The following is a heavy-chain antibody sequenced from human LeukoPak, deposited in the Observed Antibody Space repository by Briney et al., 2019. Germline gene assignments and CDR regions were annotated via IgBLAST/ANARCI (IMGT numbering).Heavy chain of an antibody. D-gene: IGHD3-3*01. CDR2: ISSSSSTI. CDR1: GFTFSSYS. CDR3: ARNYGIFGVVTPFDY. V-gene: IGHV3-48*04. Sequence: GGPLRLSCAASGFTFSSYSMNWVRQAPGKGLEWVSYISSSSSTIYYADSVKGRFTISRDNAKNSLYLQMNSLRAEDTAVYYCARNYGIFGVVTPFDYWGQGTLVTVSS. J-gene: IGHJ4*02.